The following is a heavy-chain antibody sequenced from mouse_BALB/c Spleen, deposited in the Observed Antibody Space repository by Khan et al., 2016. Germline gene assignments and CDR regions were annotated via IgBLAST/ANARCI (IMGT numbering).Heavy chain of an antibody. CDR3: TFRRNYDGYYVEMDY. CDR2: IHPGSGGT. Sequence: QVQLQQPGAELVRPGASVKLSCKALGYTFTDYEMHWVKQTPVHGLEWIGVIHPGSGGTDYNQYFKGKATLTADKSSSTAYMDLRSVTAEDSSVYYFTFRRNYDGYYVEMDYWGQGSSVTVSS. J-gene: IGHJ4*01. CDR1: GYTFTDYE. V-gene: IGHV1-15*01. D-gene: IGHD2-3*01.